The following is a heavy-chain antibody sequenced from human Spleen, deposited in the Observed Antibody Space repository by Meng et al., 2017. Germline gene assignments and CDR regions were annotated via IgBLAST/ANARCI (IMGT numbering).Heavy chain of an antibody. J-gene: IGHJ6*02. Sequence: GGSLRLSCAASGFTFSSYWMNWVRQAPGKGLEWVANIKQDGSEKYYVDSVKGRFTISRDNAKNSLYLQMNSLRAEDTAVYYCARADYYYYYGMDVWGQGTTVTVSS. CDR3: ARADYYYYYGMDV. CDR2: IKQDGSEK. CDR1: GFTFSSYW. V-gene: IGHV3-7*01.